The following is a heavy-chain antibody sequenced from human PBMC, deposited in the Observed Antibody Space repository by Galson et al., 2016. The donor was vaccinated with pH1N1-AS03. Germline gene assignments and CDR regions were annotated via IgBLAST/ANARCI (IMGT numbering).Heavy chain of an antibody. J-gene: IGHJ6*02. CDR3: ARDDSGYDLFYYYGMDV. D-gene: IGHD5-12*01. Sequence: SLRLSCAASGFTFSSYSMNWVRQAPGKGLEWVSYISSSSSTIYYADSVKGRFTISRDNAKNSLYLQMNTLRAEDTAVYYCARDDSGYDLFYYYGMDVWGQGTTVTVSS. CDR2: ISSSSSTI. V-gene: IGHV3-48*01. CDR1: GFTFSSYS.